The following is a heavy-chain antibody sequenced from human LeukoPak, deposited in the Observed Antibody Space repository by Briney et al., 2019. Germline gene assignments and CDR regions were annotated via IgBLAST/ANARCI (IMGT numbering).Heavy chain of an antibody. Sequence: GGSLRLSCAASGFTFSDYYMSWIRQAPGKGLEWVSYIGSSGATIYYAGSMKGRFTISRDNAKNSLYLQMNSVRAEDTAVYYCVRVQVGHLDYWGQGTLVTVSS. CDR2: IGSSGATI. CDR1: GFTFSDYY. CDR3: VRVQVGHLDY. J-gene: IGHJ4*02. D-gene: IGHD3-16*01. V-gene: IGHV3-11*01.